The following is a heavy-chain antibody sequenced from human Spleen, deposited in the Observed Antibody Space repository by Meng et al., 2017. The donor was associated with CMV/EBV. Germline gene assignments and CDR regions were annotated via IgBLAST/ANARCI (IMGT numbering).Heavy chain of an antibody. CDR1: GGSISSSSYY. Sequence: SETLSLTCTVSGGSISSSSYYWSWIRQSPGKRLEWIGNIYYNGSTYCNPSLRSRVAISVDTSKNQFSLKLSSVTAADTAVYSCARDKWELLHGDYYYYGMDVWGQGTTVTVSS. D-gene: IGHD1-26*01. V-gene: IGHV4-39*07. J-gene: IGHJ6*02. CDR2: IYYNGST. CDR3: ARDKWELLHGDYYYYGMDV.